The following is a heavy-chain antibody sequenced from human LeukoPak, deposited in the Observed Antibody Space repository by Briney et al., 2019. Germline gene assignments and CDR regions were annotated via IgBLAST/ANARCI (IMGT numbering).Heavy chain of an antibody. J-gene: IGHJ4*02. CDR1: GFTFSSHA. D-gene: IGHD6-13*01. CDR3: AKSSSWYRLEY. V-gene: IGHV3-23*01. CDR2: ISGSGASI. Sequence: GGSLRLSCAASGFTFSSHALSWVRQAPGKGLEWVSIISGSGASIYHADSVKGRFTISRDNSKDTLYLQMNSLRVDDTAIYYCAKSSSWYRLEYWGQGTLVTVSS.